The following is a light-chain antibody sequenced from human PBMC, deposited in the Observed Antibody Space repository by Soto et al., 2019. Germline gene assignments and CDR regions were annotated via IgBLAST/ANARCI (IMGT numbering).Light chain of an antibody. Sequence: PGDRVTLSCRASQSVGTSLAWYQQKPGQTPGLLIYEASIRATGIPARFSASGSGTDFILTISSLAPEDFAVYFCQQRFSWPLTFGGGTKVEMK. V-gene: IGKV3-11*01. CDR2: EAS. J-gene: IGKJ4*01. CDR1: QSVGTS. CDR3: QQRFSWPLT.